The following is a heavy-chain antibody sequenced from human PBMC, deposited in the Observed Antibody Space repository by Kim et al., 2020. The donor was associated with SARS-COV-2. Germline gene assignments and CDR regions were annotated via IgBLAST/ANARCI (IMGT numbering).Heavy chain of an antibody. V-gene: IGHV1-8*01. CDR3: ARGSYYSDSCDY. Sequence: SVNVSCKTSGYSFTNYEINWVRQVPGQGLEWMGWMNPKNGHTGSSEKFQDRVAMTRDTSISTAYMALSSLTSEDTAVYYCARGSYYSDSCDYWGRGTLVSVSS. D-gene: IGHD3-22*01. J-gene: IGHJ4*02. CDR1: GYSFTNYE. CDR2: MNPKNGHT.